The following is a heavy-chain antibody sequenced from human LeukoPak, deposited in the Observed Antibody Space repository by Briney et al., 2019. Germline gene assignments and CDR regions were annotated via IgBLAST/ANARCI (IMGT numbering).Heavy chain of an antibody. CDR3: ARSWFGEH. J-gene: IGHJ4*02. CDR1: GFTVSSNY. CDR2: IYSDGST. Sequence: GGSLRLSCAASGFTVSSNYIGWVRQAPGKGLEWVSVIYSDGSTYYGDPVKRRFTISRDNPKNTRFLQMDRLRAEDTAVYYCARSWFGEHWGQGTLVTVSS. D-gene: IGHD3-10*01. V-gene: IGHV3-66*01.